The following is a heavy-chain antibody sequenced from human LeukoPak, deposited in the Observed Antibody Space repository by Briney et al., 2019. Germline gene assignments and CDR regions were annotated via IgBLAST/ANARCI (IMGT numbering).Heavy chain of an antibody. CDR3: AKTAASMDV. D-gene: IGHD2-15*01. V-gene: IGHV3-74*01. J-gene: IGHJ6*03. CDR2: INNDGSSA. CDR1: GFTFSSYW. Sequence: GGSLRLSCAASGFTFSSYWMHWVRQTPGKGLIYISRINNDGSSANYADSVRGRFTISRDNAENTLYLQMNSLRAEDTAVYYCAKTAASMDVWGKGITVTVSS.